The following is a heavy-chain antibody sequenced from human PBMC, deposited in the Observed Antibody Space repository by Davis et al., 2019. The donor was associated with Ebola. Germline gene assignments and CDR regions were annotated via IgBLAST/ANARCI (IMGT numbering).Heavy chain of an antibody. Sequence: ESLKISCAASGYTFRIHAMSWVRQAPGKGLEWIGYIYYSGSTNYNPSLKSRVTISVDTSKNQFSLKLSSVTAADTAVYYCARGPGILSPYYGMDVWGQGTTVTVSS. CDR1: GYTFRIHA. V-gene: IGHV4-59*11. CDR2: IYYSGST. CDR3: ARGPGILSPYYGMDV. J-gene: IGHJ6*02. D-gene: IGHD3-9*01.